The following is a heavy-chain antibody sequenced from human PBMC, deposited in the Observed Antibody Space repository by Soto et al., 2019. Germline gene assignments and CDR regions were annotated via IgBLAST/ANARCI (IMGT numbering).Heavy chain of an antibody. J-gene: IGHJ5*02. CDR2: IHYSGGT. CDR3: ARGDDFWSGYWP. Sequence: PSETLSLTCTVSGGSISRYYWSWIRQPPGKGLEWIGYIHYSGGTNYNPSLKSRVTISVDTSKNQLSLKLTSGTAADTAVYYCARGDDFWSGYWPWGQGTLVTVSS. D-gene: IGHD3-3*01. CDR1: GGSISRYY. V-gene: IGHV4-59*01.